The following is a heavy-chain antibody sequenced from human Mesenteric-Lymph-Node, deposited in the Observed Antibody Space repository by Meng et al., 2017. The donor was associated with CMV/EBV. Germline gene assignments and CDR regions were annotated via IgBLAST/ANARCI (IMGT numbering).Heavy chain of an antibody. CDR1: GYSISSDYY. D-gene: IGHD1-26*01. Sequence: SETLSLTCTVSGYSISSDYYWGWIRQPPGKGLEWIGNIFYSGNTYYNPSLKSRVTISVDTSKNQFSLMLNSVTAADTAVYYCARQRGGSHFDYWGQGTLVTVSS. V-gene: IGHV4-38-2*02. J-gene: IGHJ4*02. CDR2: IFYSGNT. CDR3: ARQRGGSHFDY.